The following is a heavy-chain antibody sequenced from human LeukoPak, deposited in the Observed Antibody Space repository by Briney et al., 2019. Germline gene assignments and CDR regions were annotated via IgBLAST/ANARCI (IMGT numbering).Heavy chain of an antibody. J-gene: IGHJ4*02. V-gene: IGHV4-38-2*01. Sequence: PSETLSLTXAVSGYSISSGYYWGWIRQPPGKGLEWIGSIYHSGSTYYNPSLKSRVTISVDTSKNQFSLKLSSVTAADTAVYYCARHEVGAANFDYWGQGTLVTVSS. CDR1: GYSISSGYY. D-gene: IGHD1-26*01. CDR3: ARHEVGAANFDY. CDR2: IYHSGST.